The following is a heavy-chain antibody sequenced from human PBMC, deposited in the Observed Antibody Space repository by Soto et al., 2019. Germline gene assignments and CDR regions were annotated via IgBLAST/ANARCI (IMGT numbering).Heavy chain of an antibody. V-gene: IGHV4-30-4*02. CDR1: GGSISSGDYY. CDR2: IYYSGST. J-gene: IGHJ6*02. D-gene: IGHD3-10*01. Sequence: PSETLSLTCTVSGGSISSGDYYWSWIRQPPGKGLEWIGYIYYSGSTYYNPSLKSRVTISVDTSKNQFSLKLSSVTAADTAVYYCASHLLVWGSGSYYKVRYYGMDVWGQGTTVTVSS. CDR3: ASHLLVWGSGSYYKVRYYGMDV.